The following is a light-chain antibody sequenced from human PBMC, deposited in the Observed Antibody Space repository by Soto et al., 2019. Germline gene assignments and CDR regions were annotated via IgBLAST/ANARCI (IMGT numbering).Light chain of an antibody. CDR1: QSISSY. CDR2: AAS. Sequence: DIQMTQSPSSLSASVGDRVTITCRARQSISSYLNWYQQKPGKAPKLLIYAASSLQSGVPSRFSGRGAVTDFTLTISSLQPEDFATYYCQQSYSTLRLTFGGGTKGEIK. J-gene: IGKJ4*01. V-gene: IGKV1-39*01. CDR3: QQSYSTLRLT.